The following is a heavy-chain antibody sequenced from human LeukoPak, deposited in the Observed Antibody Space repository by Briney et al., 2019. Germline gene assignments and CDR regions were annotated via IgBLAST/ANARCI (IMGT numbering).Heavy chain of an antibody. CDR1: GFTFSSYS. V-gene: IGHV3-48*02. CDR3: VRSYYGMDV. CDR2: ISGSSDFI. J-gene: IGHJ6*02. Sequence: GGSLRLSCAASGFTFSSYSMNWVRQAPGKGLEWVSYISGSSDFIYYADSVKGRFTISRDNARNSLFLQMNSLRDEDTAVYYCVRSYYGMDVWGQGTTVSVSS.